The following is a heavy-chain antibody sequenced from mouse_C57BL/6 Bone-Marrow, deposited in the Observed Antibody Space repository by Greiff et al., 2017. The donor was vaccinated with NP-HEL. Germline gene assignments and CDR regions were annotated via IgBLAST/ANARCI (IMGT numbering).Heavy chain of an antibody. Sequence: EVQVVESGGGLVKPGGSLKLSCAASGFTFSSYAMSWVRQTPDKRLEWVATISDGGSYTYYLDNVKGRFTITRDNAKNNLYVQMSQLKSEDTAMYYCARTGYGAWFAYWGQGTLVTVSA. CDR2: ISDGGSYT. D-gene: IGHD1-1*02. J-gene: IGHJ3*01. CDR3: ARTGYGAWFAY. V-gene: IGHV5-4*01. CDR1: GFTFSSYA.